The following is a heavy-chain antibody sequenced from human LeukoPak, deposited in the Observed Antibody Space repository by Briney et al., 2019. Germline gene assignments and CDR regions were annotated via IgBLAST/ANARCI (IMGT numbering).Heavy chain of an antibody. V-gene: IGHV1-2*02. CDR3: AKLRTSSGWSKGAFDI. Sequence: GASVKVSCKASGYTFTGYYMHWVRQAPGQGLEWMGWINPNSGGTNYAQKLQGRVTMTTDTSTSTAYMELRSLRSDDTAVYYCAKLRTSSGWSKGAFDIWGQGTMVTVSS. CDR1: GYTFTGYY. D-gene: IGHD6-19*01. J-gene: IGHJ3*02. CDR2: INPNSGGT.